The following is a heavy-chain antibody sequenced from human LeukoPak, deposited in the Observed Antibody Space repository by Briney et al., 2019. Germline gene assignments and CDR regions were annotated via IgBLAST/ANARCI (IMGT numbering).Heavy chain of an antibody. J-gene: IGHJ6*02. D-gene: IGHD6-13*01. Sequence: AGGSLRLSCAASGFTFRSFVMNWVRQAPGKGLEWVSGISGGGGKKYYADSVKGRFTISRDNSKNTLSLLLTSLRAEDTAVYYCAREVSVAGPTWDHYYSEMDVWGQGTTVTVSS. V-gene: IGHV3-23*01. CDR3: AREVSVAGPTWDHYYSEMDV. CDR1: GFTFRSFV. CDR2: ISGGGGKK.